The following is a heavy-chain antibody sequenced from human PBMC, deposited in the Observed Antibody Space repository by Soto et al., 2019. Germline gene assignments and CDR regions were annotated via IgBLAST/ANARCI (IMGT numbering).Heavy chain of an antibody. CDR1: GFTFSSYA. D-gene: IGHD3-10*01. CDR2: INGSGGST. CDR3: AKALMVRGVIEDFDY. J-gene: IGHJ4*02. V-gene: IGHV3-23*01. Sequence: EVQLLESGGGLVQPGGSLRLSCAASGFTFSSYAMSWVRRAPGKGLEWVSAINGSGGSTYYADSVKGRFTISRDNSKNTLYLQMNSLRAEDTAVYYCAKALMVRGVIEDFDYWGQGTLVTVSS.